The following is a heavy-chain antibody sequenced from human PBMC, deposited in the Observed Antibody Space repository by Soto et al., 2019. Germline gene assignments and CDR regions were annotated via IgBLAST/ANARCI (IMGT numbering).Heavy chain of an antibody. Sequence: QVQLVQSGAEVKKPGASVKVSCKASGYTFTSYDINWVRQATGQGLEWMGWMNPNSGNTGYAQKFQGRVTMTRNTSISTAYMELSSLRSEDTAVYYCARKYSSSWYPYYYYYYYMDVWGKGTTVTVSS. V-gene: IGHV1-8*01. CDR2: MNPNSGNT. CDR1: GYTFTSYD. CDR3: ARKYSSSWYPYYYYYYYMDV. J-gene: IGHJ6*03. D-gene: IGHD6-13*01.